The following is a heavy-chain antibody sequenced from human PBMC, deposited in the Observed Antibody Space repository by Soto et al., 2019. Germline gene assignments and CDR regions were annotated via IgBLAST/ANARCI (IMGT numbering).Heavy chain of an antibody. V-gene: IGHV4-61*03. D-gene: IGHD7-27*01. Sequence: SETLSLTCIVSGDSVTSGSYYWTWLRQPPGKGLEWIGYISYTGRTKYNPSLQSRVTISVDTSKNDFSLNLSSVTAADTAVYFCAREWGLLPYYVMNVWGHGTAVTVS. CDR2: ISYTGRT. J-gene: IGHJ6*02. CDR3: AREWGLLPYYVMNV. CDR1: GDSVTSGSYY.